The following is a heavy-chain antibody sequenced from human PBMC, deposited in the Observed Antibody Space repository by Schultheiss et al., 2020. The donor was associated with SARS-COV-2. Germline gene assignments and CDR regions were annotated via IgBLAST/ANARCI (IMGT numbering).Heavy chain of an antibody. V-gene: IGHV4-59*08. CDR3: ARRPPPRITIFGVVTYYGMDV. D-gene: IGHD3-3*01. J-gene: IGHJ6*02. Sequence: SETLSLTCTVPGGSISSYYWSWIRQPPGKGLEWIGEINHSGSTNYNPSLKSRVTISVDTSKNQFSLKLSSVTAADTAVYYCARRPPPRITIFGVVTYYGMDVWGQGTTVTVSS. CDR1: GGSISSYY. CDR2: INHSGST.